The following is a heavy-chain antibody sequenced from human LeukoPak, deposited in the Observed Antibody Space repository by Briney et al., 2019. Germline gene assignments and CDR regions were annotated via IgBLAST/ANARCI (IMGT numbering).Heavy chain of an antibody. V-gene: IGHV1-8*01. CDR1: GYTFTSYD. Sequence: ASVKVSCKASGYTFTSYDINWVRQATGQGLEWMGWMNPNSGNTGYAQKFQGRVTTTRNTSISTAYMELSSLRSEDTAVYYCARERVRGVIGRYYYYGMDVWGQGTTVTVSS. CDR3: ARERVRGVIGRYYYYGMDV. CDR2: MNPNSGNT. J-gene: IGHJ6*02. D-gene: IGHD3-10*01.